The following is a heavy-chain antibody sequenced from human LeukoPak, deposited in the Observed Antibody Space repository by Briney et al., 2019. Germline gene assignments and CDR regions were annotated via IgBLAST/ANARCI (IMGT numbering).Heavy chain of an antibody. CDR1: GGSISSGGYY. V-gene: IGHV4-31*03. CDR2: IYYSGST. CDR3: ARGRVVRYFQH. J-gene: IGHJ1*01. D-gene: IGHD3-3*01. Sequence: TLSLTCTVSGGSISSGGYYWNWIRQHPGKGLEWIGYIYYSGSTYYNPSLKSRVTISVDTSKNQFSLKLSSVTAADTAVYYCARGRVVRYFQHWGQGTLVTVSS.